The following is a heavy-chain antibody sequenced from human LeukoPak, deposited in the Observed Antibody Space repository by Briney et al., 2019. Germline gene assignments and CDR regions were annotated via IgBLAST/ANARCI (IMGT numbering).Heavy chain of an antibody. Sequence: ASVKVSCKASGYTFTGYYMHWVRQAPGQGLEWMGRINPNSGGTNYAQKFQGRVTMTRDTSISTACMELSRLRSDDTAVYYCARDQSDYDFWSGYSIYYYYYYMDVWGKGTTVTVSS. D-gene: IGHD3-3*01. CDR2: INPNSGGT. CDR1: GYTFTGYY. V-gene: IGHV1-2*06. J-gene: IGHJ6*03. CDR3: ARDQSDYDFWSGYSIYYYYYYMDV.